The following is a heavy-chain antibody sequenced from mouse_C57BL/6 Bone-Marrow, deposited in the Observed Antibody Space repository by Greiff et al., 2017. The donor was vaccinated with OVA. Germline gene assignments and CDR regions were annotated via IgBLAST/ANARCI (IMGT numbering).Heavy chain of an antibody. CDR1: GFTFSSYA. V-gene: IGHV5-4*01. CDR3: AREDDYDGGAWFAY. CDR2: ISDGGSYT. J-gene: IGHJ3*01. D-gene: IGHD2-4*01. Sequence: EVHLVESGGGLVKPGGSLKLSCAASGFTFSSYAMSWVRQTPEKRLEWVATISDGGSYTSYPDNVKGRFPISRDNAKNNLYLQMSHLKSEDTAMYYCAREDDYDGGAWFAYWGQGTLVTVSA.